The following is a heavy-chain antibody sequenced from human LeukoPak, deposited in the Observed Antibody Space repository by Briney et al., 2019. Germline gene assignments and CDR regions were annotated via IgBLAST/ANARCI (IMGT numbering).Heavy chain of an antibody. J-gene: IGHJ5*02. CDR2: IYTSGST. CDR1: GGSISSGSYY. CDR3: ARAVTETRFVSWFDP. Sequence: PSETLSLTCTVSGGSISSGSYYWSWIRQPAGKGLEWIGRIYTSGSTNYNPSLKSRVTISVDTSKNQFSLKLSSVTAADTAVYYCARAVTETRFVSWFDPWGQGTLVTVSS. V-gene: IGHV4-61*02. D-gene: IGHD4-17*01.